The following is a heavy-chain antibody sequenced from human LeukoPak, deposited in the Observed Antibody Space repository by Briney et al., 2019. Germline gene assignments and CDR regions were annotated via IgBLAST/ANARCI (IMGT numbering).Heavy chain of an antibody. D-gene: IGHD5-18*01. Sequence: GGSLRLSCAASGFTFSSYAMHWVRQAPGKGLEWVAVISYDGSNKYYADSVKGRFTISRDNSKNTLYLQMNSLRAEDTAVYYCARDVDTAMSPWGQGTLVTVSS. CDR3: ARDVDTAMSP. CDR2: ISYDGSNK. CDR1: GFTFSSYA. V-gene: IGHV3-30*04. J-gene: IGHJ5*02.